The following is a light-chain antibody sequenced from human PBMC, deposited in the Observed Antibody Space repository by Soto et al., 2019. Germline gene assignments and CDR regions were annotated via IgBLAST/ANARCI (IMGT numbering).Light chain of an antibody. CDR1: QGISNY. J-gene: IGKJ5*01. V-gene: IGKV1-33*01. CDR3: QQYGNLLIT. Sequence: DIQMTQSPSSLSASVGDRVTITCQASQGISNYLNWYQQKPGKAPKLLIYDASNLETGVPSRFSGSGSGTDFTFTISSLQPEDIATYYCQQYGNLLITFGQGIRLEIK. CDR2: DAS.